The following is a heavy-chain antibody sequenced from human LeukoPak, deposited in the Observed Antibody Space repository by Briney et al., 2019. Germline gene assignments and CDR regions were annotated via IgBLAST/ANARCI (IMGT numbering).Heavy chain of an antibody. D-gene: IGHD3-22*01. CDR1: GFTFSSYG. J-gene: IGHJ4*02. CDR3: AKDPDPHYYDSSGTFDY. V-gene: IGHV3-30*02. CDR2: IRYDGSNK. Sequence: GGSLRLSCAASGFTFSSYGMHWVRQAPGKGLEWVAFIRYDGSNKYYADSVKGRFTISRDNSKNTLYLQMNSLRAEDTAVYYCAKDPDPHYYDSSGTFDYWGQGTLVTVSS.